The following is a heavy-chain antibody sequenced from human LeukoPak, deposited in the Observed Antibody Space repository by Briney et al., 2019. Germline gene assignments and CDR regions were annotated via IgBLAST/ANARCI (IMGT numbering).Heavy chain of an antibody. CDR3: ARHYYGSGVDY. J-gene: IGHJ4*02. Sequence: SETLSLTCTVSGGSISSYYWSWIRQPPGKGLEWIGYIYYSGSTNCNPSLKSRVTISVDTSKNQFSLKLSSVTAADTAVYYCARHYYGSGVDYWGQGTLVTVSS. D-gene: IGHD3-10*01. CDR1: GGSISSYY. V-gene: IGHV4-59*08. CDR2: IYYSGST.